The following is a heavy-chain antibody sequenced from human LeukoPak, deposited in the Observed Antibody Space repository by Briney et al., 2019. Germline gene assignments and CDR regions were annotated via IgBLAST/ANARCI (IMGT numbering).Heavy chain of an antibody. J-gene: IGHJ4*02. CDR3: ARRGPIKEQYSSGRFDY. D-gene: IGHD6-19*01. V-gene: IGHV1-2*02. CDR1: GYTFTGYY. Sequence: GASVKVSCKASGYTFTGYYMHWVRQAPGQGLEWMGWINPNSGVTNSAQKFQGRVTMTRDTSINTVYMELSRLRSDDTAVYYCARRGPIKEQYSSGRFDYWGQGTLVTVSS. CDR2: INPNSGVT.